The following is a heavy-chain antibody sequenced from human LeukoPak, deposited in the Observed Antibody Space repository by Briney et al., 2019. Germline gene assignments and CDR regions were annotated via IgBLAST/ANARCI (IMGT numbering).Heavy chain of an antibody. V-gene: IGHV4-39*01. J-gene: IGHJ5*02. CDR2: IYYSGST. D-gene: IGHD4-17*01. CDR3: ARGSTVTAFDP. CDR1: GGSISSSSYY. Sequence: TPSETLSLTCTVSGGSISSSSYYWGWIRQPPGKGLEWIGSIYYSGSTYYNPSLKGRVTISVDTSKNQFSLKLSSVTAADTAVYYCARGSTVTAFDPWGQGTLVTVSS.